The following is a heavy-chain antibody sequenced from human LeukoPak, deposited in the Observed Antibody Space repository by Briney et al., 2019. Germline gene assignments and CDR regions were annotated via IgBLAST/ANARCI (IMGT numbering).Heavy chain of an antibody. V-gene: IGHV3-30*03. CDR1: GFTFSSYG. J-gene: IGHJ4*02. Sequence: GGSLRLSCAASGFTFSSYGMHWVRQAPGKGLEWVAVISYDGSNKYYADSVKGRFTISRDNSKNTLYLQMNSLRAEDTAVYYCAREHLVGPLRYWGQGTLVTVSS. D-gene: IGHD6-6*01. CDR2: ISYDGSNK. CDR3: AREHLVGPLRY.